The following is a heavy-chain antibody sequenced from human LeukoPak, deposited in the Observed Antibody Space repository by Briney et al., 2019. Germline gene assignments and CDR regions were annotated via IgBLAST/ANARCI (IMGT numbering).Heavy chain of an antibody. D-gene: IGHD4-17*01. CDR3: TRDVGDHACDY. V-gene: IGHV1-3*01. J-gene: IGHJ4*02. CDR1: GYTFTNYA. CDR2: INAGNGNT. Sequence: ASVKVSCKASGYTFTNYAMHWVRQAPGQRLEWMGWINAGNGNTKYSQKFQGRVTISRDTSASTAYMELSSLRSEDTAVYYCTRDVGDHACDYWGQGTLVTVSS.